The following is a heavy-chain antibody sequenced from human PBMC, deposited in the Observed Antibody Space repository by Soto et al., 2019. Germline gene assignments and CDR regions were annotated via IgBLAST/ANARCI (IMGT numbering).Heavy chain of an antibody. D-gene: IGHD3-10*01. J-gene: IGHJ4*02. CDR3: ARDLEFRDGNISHLDY. Sequence: QVQLVQSGAEVKKPGSSVKVSCKASGGTFSSHVFNWVRQAPGQGLEWMGGLMPIIGTANYAQKFQGRVTITADESTSTAYMALSSLRSEDTAVYYCARDLEFRDGNISHLDYWGQGTLVTVSS. CDR1: GGTFSSHV. V-gene: IGHV1-69*01. CDR2: LMPIIGTA.